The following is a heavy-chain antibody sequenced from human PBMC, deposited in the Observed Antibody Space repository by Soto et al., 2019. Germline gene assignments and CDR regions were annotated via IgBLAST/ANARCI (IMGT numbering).Heavy chain of an antibody. CDR3: ARAERSGYCSSTSCYAFSHGMDV. CDR1: GYTFTSYY. V-gene: IGHV1-69*04. D-gene: IGHD2-2*03. J-gene: IGHJ6*02. Sequence: ASVKVSCKASGYTFTSYYMHWVRQAPGQGLEWMGRIIPILGIANYAQKFQGRVTITADKSTSTAYMELSSLRSEDTAVYYCARAERSGYCSSTSCYAFSHGMDVWGQGTTVTVSS. CDR2: IIPILGIA.